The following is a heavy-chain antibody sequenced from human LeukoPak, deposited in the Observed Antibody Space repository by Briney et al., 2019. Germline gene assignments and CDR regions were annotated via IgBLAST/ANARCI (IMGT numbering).Heavy chain of an antibody. CDR1: GFTFSDYY. D-gene: IGHD2-15*01. V-gene: IGHV3-21*01. CDR3: ARDRPGGCSGGSCYHDY. CDR2: ISSSSSYI. J-gene: IGHJ4*02. Sequence: GGSLRLSCAASGFTFSDYYMNWVRQAPGKGLEWVSSISSSSSYIYYADSVKGRFTISRDNAKNSLYLQMNSLRAEDTAVYYCARDRPGGCSGGSCYHDYWGQGTLVTVSS.